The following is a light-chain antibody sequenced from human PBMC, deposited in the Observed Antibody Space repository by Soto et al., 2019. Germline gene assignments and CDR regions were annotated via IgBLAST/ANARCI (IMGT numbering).Light chain of an antibody. CDR3: SSLTSSSTYV. CDR2: EVS. CDR1: SSDVGSYNR. J-gene: IGLJ1*01. V-gene: IGLV2-18*02. Sequence: QSVLTQPPSVSGSPGQSVAISCTGTSSDVGSYNRVAWYQQSPGTAPKLMIYEVSNRPSGVPDRFSGSKSGNTASLTISGLQAEDEAEYYCSSLTSSSTYVFGTGTKVTVL.